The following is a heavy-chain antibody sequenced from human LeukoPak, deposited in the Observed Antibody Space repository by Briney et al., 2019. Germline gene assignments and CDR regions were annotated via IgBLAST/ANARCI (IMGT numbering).Heavy chain of an antibody. CDR2: LYPGVST. CDR3: ARLKFYDSTGYSPGHYMDV. D-gene: IGHD3-22*01. Sequence: PSETLSLTCTVSGGPIYSYYWSWIRQTAGKRLEWIGRLYPGVSTNYNPSLKSRVTMSVDTSKKQFALKLSAVTAADTAVYYCARLKFYDSTGYSPGHYMDVWGKGTTVTVSS. J-gene: IGHJ6*03. V-gene: IGHV4-4*07. CDR1: GGPIYSYY.